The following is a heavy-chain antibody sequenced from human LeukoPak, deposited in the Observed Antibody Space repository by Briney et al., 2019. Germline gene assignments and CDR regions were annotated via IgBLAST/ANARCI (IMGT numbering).Heavy chain of an antibody. V-gene: IGHV3-48*03. J-gene: IGHJ6*02. CDR1: GFPLSIYV. D-gene: IGHD1-1*01. Sequence: GGSLRLSRAASGFPLSIYVMIWVRQAPGKGLEWVSYISSSGSTIYYADSVKGRFTISRDNAKNSLYLQMNSLRAEDTAVYYCARDYGIQYYYYGMDVWGQGTTVTVSS. CDR2: ISSSGSTI. CDR3: ARDYGIQYYYYGMDV.